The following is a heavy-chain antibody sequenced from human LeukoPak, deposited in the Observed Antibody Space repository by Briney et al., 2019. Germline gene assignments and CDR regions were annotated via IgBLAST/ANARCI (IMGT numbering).Heavy chain of an antibody. J-gene: IGHJ6*02. D-gene: IGHD2-2*01. CDR1: GYTFTSYA. CDR2: INTNTGNP. V-gene: IGHV7-4-1*02. Sequence: ASVKVSCKASGYTFTSYAMNWVRQAPGQGLEWMGWINTNTGNPTYAQGFTGRFVFSLDTSVSTAYLQISSLKAEDTAVYYCAREGDIVVVPAANDYYYYGMDVWGQGTTVTVSS. CDR3: AREGDIVVVPAANDYYYYGMDV.